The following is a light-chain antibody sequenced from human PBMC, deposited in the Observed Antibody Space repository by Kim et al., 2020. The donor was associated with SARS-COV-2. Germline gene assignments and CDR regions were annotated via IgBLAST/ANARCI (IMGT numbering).Light chain of an antibody. CDR2: GKN. Sequence: AWGQTVRITCQGDILRRSFAAWYQQKPGQAPVLVTYGKNYRPSGIPDRFSGSNSENTASLTITGAQAEDEADYYCNSRDINNNHHVFGAGTKVTVL. CDR3: NSRDINNNHHV. V-gene: IGLV3-19*01. CDR1: ILRRSF. J-gene: IGLJ1*01.